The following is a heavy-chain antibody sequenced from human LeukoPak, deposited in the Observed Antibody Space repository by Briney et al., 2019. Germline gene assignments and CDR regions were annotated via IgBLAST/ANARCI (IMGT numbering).Heavy chain of an antibody. Sequence: ASVKVSCKASGYTFTSYGISWVRQAPGQGLEWMGWISAYNGNTNYAQKLQGRVTMTTDTSTSTAYMELRSLRSDDTAVYYCARVPEDIVVVPAALPDYWGQGTLSPSPQ. J-gene: IGHJ4*02. CDR1: GYTFTSYG. CDR2: ISAYNGNT. V-gene: IGHV1-18*01. D-gene: IGHD2-2*01. CDR3: ARVPEDIVVVPAALPDY.